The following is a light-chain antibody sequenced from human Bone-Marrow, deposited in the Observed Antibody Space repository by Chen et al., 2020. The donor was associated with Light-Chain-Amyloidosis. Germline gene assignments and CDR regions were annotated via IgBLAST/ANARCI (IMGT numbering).Light chain of an antibody. CDR2: RDT. J-gene: IGLJ2*01. Sequence: SYELTQPPSVSVSPGQTARITCSGNDLPTKYAYWYQQKPGQAPVLVIHRDTERPSGISERFSGSSSGTKATLTISGVQAEDEDDYHCQSADSSGTYEVICGGGTKLTVL. CDR3: QSADSSGTYEVI. V-gene: IGLV3-25*03. CDR1: DLPTKY.